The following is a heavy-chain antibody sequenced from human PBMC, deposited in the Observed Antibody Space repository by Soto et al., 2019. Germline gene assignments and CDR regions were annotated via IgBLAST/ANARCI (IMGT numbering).Heavy chain of an antibody. V-gene: IGHV3-33*01. CDR3: ARASPSDYGDYGYYMDV. CDR2: IWYDGSNK. CDR1: GFTFSSYG. J-gene: IGHJ6*03. Sequence: GGSLRLSCAASGFTFSSYGMHWVRQAPGKGLEWVAVIWYDGSNKYYADSVKGRFTISRDNSKNTLYLQMNSLRAEDTAVYYCARASPSDYGDYGYYMDVWGKGTTVTVSS. D-gene: IGHD4-17*01.